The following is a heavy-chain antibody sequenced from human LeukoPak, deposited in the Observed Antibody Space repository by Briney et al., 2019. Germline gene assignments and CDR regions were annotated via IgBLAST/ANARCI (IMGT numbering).Heavy chain of an antibody. CDR2: IIPILGIA. CDR1: GGTFSSYT. Sequence: SVKVSCKAFGGTFSSYTISWVRQAPGQGLEWMGRIIPILGIANYAQKFQGRVTITADKSTSTAYMELSSLRSEDTAVYYCARDKGLAPHHDAFDIWGQGTMATVSS. V-gene: IGHV1-69*04. D-gene: IGHD6-6*01. CDR3: ARDKGLAPHHDAFDI. J-gene: IGHJ3*02.